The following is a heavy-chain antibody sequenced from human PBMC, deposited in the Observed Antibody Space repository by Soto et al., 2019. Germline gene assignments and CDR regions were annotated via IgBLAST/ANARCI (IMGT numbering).Heavy chain of an antibody. V-gene: IGHV3-33*01. D-gene: IGHD3-10*01. J-gene: IGHJ3*02. Sequence: QVQLVESGGGVVQPGRSLRLSCAASGFTFSSYGMHWVRQAPGKGLEWVAVIWYDGSNKYYADSVKGRFTISRDNSKNTLYLQMNSLRAEDTAVYYCARSYYGSNSAFDIWGQGTMVTVSS. CDR1: GFTFSSYG. CDR2: IWYDGSNK. CDR3: ARSYYGSNSAFDI.